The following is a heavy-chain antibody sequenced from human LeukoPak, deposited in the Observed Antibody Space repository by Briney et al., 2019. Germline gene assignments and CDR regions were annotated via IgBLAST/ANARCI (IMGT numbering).Heavy chain of an antibody. V-gene: IGHV3-30*04. D-gene: IGHD3-3*01. CDR1: GFTFSSYA. CDR2: ISYDGSNK. CDR3: ARWGGQYDFWSGYYSFDY. Sequence: GGSLRLSCAASGFTFSSYAMHWVRQAPGKGLEWVAVISYDGSNKYYADSAKGRFTISRDNSKNTLYLQMNSLRAEDTAVYYCARWGGQYDFWSGYYSFDYWGQGTLVTVSS. J-gene: IGHJ4*02.